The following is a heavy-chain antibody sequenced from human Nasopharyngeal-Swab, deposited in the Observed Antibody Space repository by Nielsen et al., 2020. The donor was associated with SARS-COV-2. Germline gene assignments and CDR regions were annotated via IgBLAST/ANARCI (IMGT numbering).Heavy chain of an antibody. CDR3: AKDPYYDFWSGNTDGMDV. CDR1: GFTFSSYG. Sequence: GESLKISCVASGFTFSSYGMHWVRQAPGKGLEWVAVISYDGSNKYYADSVKGRFTISRDNSKNTLYLQMNSLRAEDTAVYYCAKDPYYDFWSGNTDGMDVWGQGTTVTVSS. CDR2: ISYDGSNK. J-gene: IGHJ6*02. V-gene: IGHV3-30*18. D-gene: IGHD3-3*01.